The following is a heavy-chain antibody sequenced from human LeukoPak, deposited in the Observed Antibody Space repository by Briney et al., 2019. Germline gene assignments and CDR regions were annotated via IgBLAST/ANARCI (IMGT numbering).Heavy chain of an antibody. CDR3: ARLVLARFYGSSGYFDY. V-gene: IGHV4-38-2*01. Sequence: SETLSLTCAVSGYSISSGYYWGWIRQPPGKGLEWIGSIYHSGSTYYNPSLKSRVTISVDTSKNQFSLKLSSVTAADTAVYYCARLVLARFYGSSGYFDYWGQGTLVTVSS. CDR1: GYSISSGYY. CDR2: IYHSGST. D-gene: IGHD3-22*01. J-gene: IGHJ4*02.